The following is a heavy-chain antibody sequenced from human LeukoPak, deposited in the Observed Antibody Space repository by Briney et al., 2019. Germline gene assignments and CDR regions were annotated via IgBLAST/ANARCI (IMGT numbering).Heavy chain of an antibody. CDR2: IHYSGTT. Sequence: SETLSLACTVSGGSMSGYYWSWIRQPPGKGLEWVGYIHYSGTTNYNPSLKSRVTISLDTSRNQFSLKLRSVTTADTAVYYCARRRVYSGSGEFDFWGQGTLVTVSS. CDR3: ARRRVYSGSGEFDF. D-gene: IGHD5-12*01. V-gene: IGHV4-59*01. CDR1: GGSMSGYY. J-gene: IGHJ4*02.